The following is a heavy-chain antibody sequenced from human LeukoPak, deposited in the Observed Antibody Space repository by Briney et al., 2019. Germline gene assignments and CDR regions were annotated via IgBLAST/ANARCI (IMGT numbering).Heavy chain of an antibody. V-gene: IGHV4-38-2*01. CDR1: GYSISSGYY. CDR3: ARHVAVAGTSASDGDAFDI. D-gene: IGHD6-19*01. Sequence: PSETLSLTCAVSGYSISSGYYWGWIRQPPGKGLEWIGSIYYSGSTYYNPSLKSRVTISVDTSKNQFSLKLSSVTAADTAVYYCARHVAVAGTSASDGDAFDIWGQGTMVTVSS. CDR2: IYYSGST. J-gene: IGHJ3*02.